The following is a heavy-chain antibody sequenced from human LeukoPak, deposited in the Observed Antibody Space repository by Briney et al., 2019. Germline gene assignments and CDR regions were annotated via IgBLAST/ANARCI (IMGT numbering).Heavy chain of an antibody. V-gene: IGHV4-34*01. CDR2: TNHSGST. Sequence: SETLSLTCAVYGGSFSGYYWSWIRQPPGKGLEWIGETNHSGSTNYNPSLKSRVTISVDTSKNQFSLKLSSVTAADTAVYYCARVSLAAAGTDWFDPWGQGTLVTVSS. D-gene: IGHD6-13*01. CDR3: ARVSLAAAGTDWFDP. CDR1: GGSFSGYY. J-gene: IGHJ5*02.